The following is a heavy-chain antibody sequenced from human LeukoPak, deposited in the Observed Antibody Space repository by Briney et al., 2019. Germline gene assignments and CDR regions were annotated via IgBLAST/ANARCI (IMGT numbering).Heavy chain of an antibody. D-gene: IGHD2-8*01. V-gene: IGHV1-2*02. CDR3: ARDLVYCTNGVCFTAPPLNWFDP. CDR1: GYTSTGYY. CDR2: INPNSGGT. J-gene: IGHJ5*02. Sequence: ASVKVSCKASGYTSTGYYMHWVRQAPGQGLEWMGWINPNSGGTNYAQKFQGRVTMTRDTSISTAYMELSRLRSDDTAVYYCARDLVYCTNGVCFTAPPLNWFDPWGQGTLVTVSS.